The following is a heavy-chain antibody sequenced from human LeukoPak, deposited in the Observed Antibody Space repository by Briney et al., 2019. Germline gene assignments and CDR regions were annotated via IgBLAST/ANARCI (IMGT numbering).Heavy chain of an antibody. Sequence: GGSLRLSCAASGFTLNNYWMNWVRQAPGKGLEWVANINQDGSEKYFVDSVRGRFTLSRDNAKNSLYLQMNSLRAEDTAVYYCAREFGGSGSYRYYVDSWGQGTLVTVSS. D-gene: IGHD3-10*01. CDR1: GFTLNNYW. CDR3: AREFGGSGSYRYYVDS. J-gene: IGHJ5*01. V-gene: IGHV3-7*03. CDR2: INQDGSEK.